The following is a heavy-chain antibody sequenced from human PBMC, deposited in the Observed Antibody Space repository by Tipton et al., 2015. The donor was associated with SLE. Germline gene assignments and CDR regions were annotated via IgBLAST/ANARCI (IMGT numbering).Heavy chain of an antibody. CDR2: IWYDGTIK. CDR3: ARDLWAAGTVGYYFHY. CDR1: GFTFSNYG. D-gene: IGHD6-13*01. Sequence: SLRLSCAASGFTFSNYGMRWVRQTPGKGLEWVAVIWYDGTIKYYADSVKGRFTISRDNSKNTLYLEMNSLRAEDTAVYYCARDLWAAGTVGYYFHYWGQGTLVTVSS. J-gene: IGHJ4*02. V-gene: IGHV3-33*01.